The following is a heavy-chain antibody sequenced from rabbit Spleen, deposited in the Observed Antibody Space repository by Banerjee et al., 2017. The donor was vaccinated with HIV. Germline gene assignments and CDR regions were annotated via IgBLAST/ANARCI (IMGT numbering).Heavy chain of an antibody. D-gene: IGHD1-1*01. CDR1: GFSFSSNYW. J-gene: IGHJ6*01. Sequence: QEQLEESGGDLVTPGASLTLTCTASGFSFSSNYWMCWVRQAPGKGPEWIGCIYTDSGSTYSATWAKGRFTISKTSSTTVTLQMTSLTAADTATYFCARDTSSSFSSYGMDLWGPGTLVTVS. CDR2: IYTDSGST. V-gene: IGHV1S45*01. CDR3: ARDTSSSFSSYGMDL.